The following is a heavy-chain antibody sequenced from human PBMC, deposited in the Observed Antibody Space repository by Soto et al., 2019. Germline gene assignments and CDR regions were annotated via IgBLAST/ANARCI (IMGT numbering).Heavy chain of an antibody. CDR2: IYPGDSDT. CDR3: ARHSPYSSSYYFDY. V-gene: IGHV5-51*01. J-gene: IGHJ4*02. D-gene: IGHD6-13*01. Sequence: GESLISCKGSGYSFTSYWIGWGRQMPGKGLEWMGIIYPGDSDTRYSPSFQGQVTISADKSISTAYLQWSSLKASDTAMYYCARHSPYSSSYYFDYWGQGTLVTVSS. CDR1: GYSFTSYW.